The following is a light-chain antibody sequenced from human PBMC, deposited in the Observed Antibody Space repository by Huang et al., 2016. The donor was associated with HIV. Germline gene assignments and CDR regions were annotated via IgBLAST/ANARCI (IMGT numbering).Light chain of an antibody. CDR2: GAS. CDR3: QQYNNWAFT. J-gene: IGKJ3*01. CDR1: QSVRSN. V-gene: IGKV3D-15*02. Sequence: EVVMMQSPATLSVSPGERATLSCRASQSVRSNLAWYQRIPGQAPRLRIYGASTRATGVPARFSGSGSGTEFTLTISSLRSEDSALYYCQQYNNWAFTFGPGTRVDIK.